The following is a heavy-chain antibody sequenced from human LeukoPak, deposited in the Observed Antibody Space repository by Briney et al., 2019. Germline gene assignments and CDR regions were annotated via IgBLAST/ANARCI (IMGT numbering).Heavy chain of an antibody. Sequence: GGTLRLSCAASGFTFSAYGMNWVRQAPGEGLEWVSAISGSGGSTYYADSVKGRFTISRDNSKNTLYLQMNSLRAEDTAVYYCAKDFSLVYWGQGTLVTVSS. CDR1: GFTFSAYG. V-gene: IGHV3-23*01. CDR2: ISGSGGST. CDR3: AKDFSLVY. J-gene: IGHJ4*02.